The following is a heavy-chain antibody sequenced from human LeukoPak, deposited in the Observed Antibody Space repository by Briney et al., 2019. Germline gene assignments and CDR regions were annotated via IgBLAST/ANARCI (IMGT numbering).Heavy chain of an antibody. CDR3: ARQAAAGTPTPLFDP. Sequence: HGESLKISCKGSGYSFTSYWIGWVRQMPGKGLEWMGIVYPGDSDTRYSPSFQGQVTISADKSISTAYLQWSSLKASDTAMYYCARQAAAGTPTPLFDPWGQGTLVTVSS. CDR2: VYPGDSDT. J-gene: IGHJ5*02. D-gene: IGHD6-13*01. CDR1: GYSFTSYW. V-gene: IGHV5-51*01.